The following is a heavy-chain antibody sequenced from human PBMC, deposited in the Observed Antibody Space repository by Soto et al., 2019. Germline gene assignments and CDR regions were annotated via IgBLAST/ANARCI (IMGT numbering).Heavy chain of an antibody. CDR2: IYPSGAT. D-gene: IGHD3-22*01. V-gene: IGHV4-30-2*01. CDR1: GASVSTSGYT. J-gene: IGHJ6*02. Sequence: QLRLQESGSRLVKPSQTLSLTCAISGASVSTSGYTWTWIRQPPGKGLEWIGYIYPSGATKYNPSLKSGVRISLEPSRNRVSLNVNSATAADTAVYYCARAVFTSVVSIDRWGQVTTVTVS. CDR3: ARAVFTSVVSIDR.